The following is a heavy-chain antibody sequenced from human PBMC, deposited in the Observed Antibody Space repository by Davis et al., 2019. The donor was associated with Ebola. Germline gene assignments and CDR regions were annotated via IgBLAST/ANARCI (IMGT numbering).Heavy chain of an antibody. Sequence: SVKVSCKASGGTFSSYAISWVRQAPGQGLEWMGGIIPIFGTANYAQKFQGRVTITADESTSTAYMELSSLRSEDTAVYYCARGAAQPPPDYYYYYMDVWGKGTTVTVSS. D-gene: IGHD6-6*01. CDR3: ARGAAQPPPDYYYYYMDV. CDR2: IIPIFGTA. V-gene: IGHV1-69*13. J-gene: IGHJ6*03. CDR1: GGTFSSYA.